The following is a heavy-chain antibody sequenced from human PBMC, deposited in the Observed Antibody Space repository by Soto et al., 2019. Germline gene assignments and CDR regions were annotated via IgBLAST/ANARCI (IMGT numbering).Heavy chain of an antibody. V-gene: IGHV2-5*02. J-gene: IGHJ4*02. Sequence: QITLKESGPPLVKPTQTLTLTCTLSGLSLSTSGVGVGWIRQPPGKALEWLALIYWDDDKRYSPSLKSRLTITKDTSKNQVVLTMTNMAPVDTATYYCAHRKPGYYFDFWGQGALVTVSS. CDR3: AHRKPGYYFDF. CDR2: IYWDDDK. D-gene: IGHD7-27*01. CDR1: GLSLSTSGVG.